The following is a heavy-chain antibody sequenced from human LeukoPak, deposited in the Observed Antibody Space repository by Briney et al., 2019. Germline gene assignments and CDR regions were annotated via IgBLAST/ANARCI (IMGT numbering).Heavy chain of an antibody. V-gene: IGHV4-4*07. D-gene: IGHD2-15*01. CDR2: IYTSGTT. CDR3: AITSPRAATFYY. Sequence: SETLSLTCAVSGGSISSYYWSWIRQPAGKGLEWIGRIYTSGTTNYNPSLKRRVTMSVDTSKNQFSLNLNSVTAADTAVYYCAITSPRAATFYYWGQGTLVTVSS. CDR1: GGSISSYY. J-gene: IGHJ4*02.